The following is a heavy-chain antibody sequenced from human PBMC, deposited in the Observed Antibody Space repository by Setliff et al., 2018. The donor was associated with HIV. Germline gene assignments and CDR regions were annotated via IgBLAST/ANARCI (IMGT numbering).Heavy chain of an antibody. J-gene: IGHJ6*03. Sequence: SVKVSCKAPGDTFSTSALSWVRQAPGQGLEWMGGIIPVFRMTDYAEKFQGRLIISADPSTNTAYMELRSLRSDDTAVYYCARLSIPAYYYMDVWGKGTTVTVSS. V-gene: IGHV1-69*10. CDR3: ARLSIPAYYYMDV. CDR1: GDTFSTSA. D-gene: IGHD2-21*01. CDR2: IIPVFRMT.